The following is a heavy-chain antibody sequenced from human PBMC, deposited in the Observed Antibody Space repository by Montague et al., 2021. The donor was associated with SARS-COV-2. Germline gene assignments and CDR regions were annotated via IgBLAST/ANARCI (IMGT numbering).Heavy chain of an antibody. CDR1: GDSVSSNNAV. CDR2: TCYRSEWYF. CDR3: ARYSYSGTYFGLNDAFDI. Sequence: CAISGDSVSSNNAVWNWIRQSPSRGLEWLGRTCYRSEWYFDYAISLRGRITINPDTSKNQLSLQLDSVTLDDTAVYYCARYSYSGTYFGLNDAFDIWGQGTLVTVSS. V-gene: IGHV6-1*01. J-gene: IGHJ3*02. D-gene: IGHD1-26*01.